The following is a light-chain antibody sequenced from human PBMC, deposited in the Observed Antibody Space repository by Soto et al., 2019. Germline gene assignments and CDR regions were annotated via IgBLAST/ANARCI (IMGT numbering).Light chain of an antibody. Sequence: EIVMTQSPAPLSVSPGERATLSCRSSQSVSSSYLAWYQHKPGQAPRLLIYGASRRATGIPDRFGGSGSGTDFTLTISRLEPEDFAVYFCQQYGTSPRTFGQGTKVDIK. CDR2: GAS. CDR3: QQYGTSPRT. V-gene: IGKV3-20*01. CDR1: QSVSSSY. J-gene: IGKJ1*01.